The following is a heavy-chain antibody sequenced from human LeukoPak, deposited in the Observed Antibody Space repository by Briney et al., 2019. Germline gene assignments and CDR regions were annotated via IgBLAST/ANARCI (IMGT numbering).Heavy chain of an antibody. CDR2: IYYSGST. CDR1: GGSISSSSYY. Sequence: PSETLSLTCTVSGGSISSSSYYWGWIRQPPGKGLEWIGSIYYSGSTYYNPSLKSRVTISVDTSKNQFSLKLSSVTAADTAVYYCASLPRPIVGATDFDYWGQGTLVTVSS. D-gene: IGHD1-26*01. J-gene: IGHJ4*02. CDR3: ASLPRPIVGATDFDY. V-gene: IGHV4-39*07.